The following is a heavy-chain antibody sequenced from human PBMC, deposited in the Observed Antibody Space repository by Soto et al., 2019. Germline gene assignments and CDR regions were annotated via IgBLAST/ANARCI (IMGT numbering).Heavy chain of an antibody. CDR2: FDPEDGET. CDR3: ATTYYYDSSGYFYAFDI. D-gene: IGHD3-22*01. CDR1: GYTLTELS. Sequence: ASVKVSCKXSGYTLTELSMHWVRQAPGKGLEWMGGFDPEDGETIYAQKFQGRVTMTEDTSTDTAYMELSSPRSEDTAVYYCATTYYYDSSGYFYAFDIWGQGTMVTVSS. J-gene: IGHJ3*02. V-gene: IGHV1-24*01.